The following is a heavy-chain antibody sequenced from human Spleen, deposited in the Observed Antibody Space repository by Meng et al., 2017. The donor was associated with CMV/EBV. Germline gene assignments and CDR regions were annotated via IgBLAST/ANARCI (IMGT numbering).Heavy chain of an antibody. D-gene: IGHD3-9*01. CDR3: ARDSPLRNFDWLLKMHSNYVMDV. V-gene: IGHV1-18*01. CDR1: GYTFTNYG. J-gene: IGHJ6*02. CDR2: IDTYYGNT. Sequence: ASVKVSCKTSGYTFTNYGISWLRQAPGQGLEWMGWIDTYYGNTKSAQKLQGRVTMTADTSTNTASMELRSLISDDTAVYYCARDSPLRNFDWLLKMHSNYVMDVWGQGTTVTVSS.